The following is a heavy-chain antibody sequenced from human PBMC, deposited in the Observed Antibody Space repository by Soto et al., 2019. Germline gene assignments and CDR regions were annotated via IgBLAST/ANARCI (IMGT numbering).Heavy chain of an antibody. CDR3: ARHGYYYDSTGYYYFL. J-gene: IGHJ1*01. D-gene: IGHD3-22*01. Sequence: PSETLSLTCTVSGGSVSSTNHYWGWIRQPPGKGLEWIGDIYYSGMTRYNPSLKSRVTISVDTSQNQFSLRLNSVTAADTAIYYYARHGYYYDSTGYYYFLWGQGTLVTVSS. V-gene: IGHV4-39*01. CDR2: IYYSGMT. CDR1: GGSVSSTNHY.